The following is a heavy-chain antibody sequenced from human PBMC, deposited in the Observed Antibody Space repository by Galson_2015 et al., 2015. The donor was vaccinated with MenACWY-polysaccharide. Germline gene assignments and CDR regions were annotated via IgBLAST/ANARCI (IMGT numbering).Heavy chain of an antibody. V-gene: IGHV3-30-3*01. CDR2: ISYDGINK. J-gene: IGHJ4*02. D-gene: IGHD3-9*01. CDR3: VRDASPLGRYFVSKGWDY. Sequence: SLRLSCAVSGFIVSNHAMHWVRQAPGKGLEWVGVISYDGINKYYADSVKVRVTISSDDSQNTLFLQWNSLRAEDTAIYYCVRDASPLGRYFVSKGWDYWGQGSLVTVSS. CDR1: GFIVSNHA.